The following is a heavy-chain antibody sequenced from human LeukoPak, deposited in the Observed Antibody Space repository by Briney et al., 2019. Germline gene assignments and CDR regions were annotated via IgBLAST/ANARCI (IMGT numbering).Heavy chain of an antibody. Sequence: PGGSLRLSCAASGFTLSDHNIDWFRQAPGKGLEWVGRSRNKANRYTTEYAASVKGRFTISRDDSQNSLYLQMNSLRTEDTAVYYCARTYRYDSSGYYVDYWGQGTLVTVSS. CDR2: SRNKANRYTT. V-gene: IGHV3-72*01. CDR3: ARTYRYDSSGYYVDY. J-gene: IGHJ4*02. CDR1: GFTLSDHN. D-gene: IGHD3-22*01.